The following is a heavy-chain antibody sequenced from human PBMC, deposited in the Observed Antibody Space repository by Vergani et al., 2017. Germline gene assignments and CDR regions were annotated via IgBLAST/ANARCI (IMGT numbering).Heavy chain of an antibody. Sequence: EVQLVESGGGLVQPGGSLRLSCAASGFTFSSYAMSWVRQAPGKGLEWVSAISGSGGSTYYADSVKGRFTISRDNSKNTLYLQMNSLRAEDTAVYYCATAATPSSSSWYDFFYYYYYMDVWGKGTTVTVSS. CDR1: GFTFSSYA. V-gene: IGHV3-23*04. CDR2: ISGSGGST. J-gene: IGHJ6*03. CDR3: ATAATPSSSSWYDFFYYYYYMDV. D-gene: IGHD6-13*01.